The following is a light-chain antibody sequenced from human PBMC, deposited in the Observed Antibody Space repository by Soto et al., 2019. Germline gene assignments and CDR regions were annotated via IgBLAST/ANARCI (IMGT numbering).Light chain of an antibody. CDR3: QQYDNSLYT. V-gene: IGKV3-20*01. CDR1: QSLSSSY. Sequence: EIVLTQSPGTLSLSPGERATLSCRASQSLSSSYLAWYQHKPGQTPRLLIYGASTRAAGIPDRFSGSGSGTDFTLTISRLEPEDFAVYYCQQYDNSLYTFGQGTKLEIK. J-gene: IGKJ2*01. CDR2: GAS.